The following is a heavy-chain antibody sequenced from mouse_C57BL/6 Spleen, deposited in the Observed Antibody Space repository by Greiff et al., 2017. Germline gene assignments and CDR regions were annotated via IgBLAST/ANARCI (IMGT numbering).Heavy chain of an antibody. J-gene: IGHJ4*01. V-gene: IGHV1-54*01. CDR1: GYAFTNYL. CDR3: AREDFSYAMDY. Sequence: VKLQESGAELVRPGTSVKVSCKASGYAFTNYLIEWVKQRPGQGLEWIGVINPGSGGTNYNEKFKGKATLTADKSSSTAYMQLSSLTSEDSAVYFCAREDFSYAMDYWGQGTSVTVSS. CDR2: INPGSGGT.